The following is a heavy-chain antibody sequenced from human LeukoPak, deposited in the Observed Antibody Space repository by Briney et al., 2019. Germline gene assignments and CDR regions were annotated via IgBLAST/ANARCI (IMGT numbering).Heavy chain of an antibody. J-gene: IGHJ5*02. CDR1: GYTFTGYY. Sequence: GASVKVSCKASGYTFTGYYMHWVRQAPGQGLEWMGWINPNSGGTNYAQKFQGRVPMTRDTSTSTVYMELSSLRSEDTAVYYCARGPVLLWFGELIDPWGQGTLVTVSS. CDR2: INPNSGGT. CDR3: ARGPVLLWFGELIDP. D-gene: IGHD3-10*01. V-gene: IGHV1-2*02.